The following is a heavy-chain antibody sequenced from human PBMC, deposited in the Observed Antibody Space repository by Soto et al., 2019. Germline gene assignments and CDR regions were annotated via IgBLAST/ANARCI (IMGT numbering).Heavy chain of an antibody. CDR3: ARTAAAGKYYYGMDV. V-gene: IGHV5-10-1*01. J-gene: IGHJ6*02. Sequence: GESLKISCKGSGYSFIDYWIGWVRQVPGKGLEWMGVIDPSDSYTKYSPSFQGHVTISADKSISTAYLQWSSLKASDTAMYYCARTAAAGKYYYGMDVWGQGTTVTVS. D-gene: IGHD6-13*01. CDR1: GYSFIDYW. CDR2: IDPSDSYT.